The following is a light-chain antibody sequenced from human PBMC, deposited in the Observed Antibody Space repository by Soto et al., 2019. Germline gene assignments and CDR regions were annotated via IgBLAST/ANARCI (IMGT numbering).Light chain of an antibody. CDR2: DVS. CDR3: QEYNRGFT. V-gene: IGKV1-27*01. Sequence: DIQMTQSPSSLSASVGDRVTITCRASQDIRNHLAWYQQKPGKVHQLLIYDVSILHSGVPSRFSGSGSGPAFTLTISCLQPEDVATVFCQEYNRGFTFGPVTKVDIK. CDR1: QDIRNH. J-gene: IGKJ3*01.